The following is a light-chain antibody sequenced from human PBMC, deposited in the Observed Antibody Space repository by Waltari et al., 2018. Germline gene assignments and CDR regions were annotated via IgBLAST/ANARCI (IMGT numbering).Light chain of an antibody. Sequence: DIQMTQSPSSLSASVGDRVTITCRASQGISNYVAWYQQKPGKVPKVLIYAASILHSVVPSRFSGSGSGTDFTLTISSLQPEDVATYYCQKYHGAPFTFGPGTKVDIK. CDR2: AAS. V-gene: IGKV1-27*01. CDR3: QKYHGAPFT. J-gene: IGKJ3*01. CDR1: QGISNY.